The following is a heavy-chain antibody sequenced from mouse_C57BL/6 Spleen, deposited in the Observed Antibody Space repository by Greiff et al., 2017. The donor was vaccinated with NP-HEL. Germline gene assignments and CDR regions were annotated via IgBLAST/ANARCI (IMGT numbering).Heavy chain of an antibody. CDR3: ARSPYYGSSYGAMDY. Sequence: VQLVESGAELARPGASVKLSCKASGYTFTSYGISWVKQRTGQGLEWIGEIYPGSGNTYYNEKFKGKATLTADKSSSTAYMGLRSLTSEDSAVYFCARSPYYGSSYGAMDYWGQGTSVTVSS. CDR2: IYPGSGNT. D-gene: IGHD1-1*01. V-gene: IGHV1-81*01. J-gene: IGHJ4*01. CDR1: GYTFTSYG.